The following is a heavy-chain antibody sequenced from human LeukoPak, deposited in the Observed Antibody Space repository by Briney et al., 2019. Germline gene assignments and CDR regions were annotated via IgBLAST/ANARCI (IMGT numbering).Heavy chain of an antibody. CDR1: GFTFSSYA. V-gene: IGHV3-30-3*01. CDR3: ARDVGSNWYERFND. J-gene: IGHJ4*02. CDR2: ISYDGSSK. Sequence: GRSLRLSCAASGFTFSSYAMHWVRQAPGKGLEWVAVISYDGSSKYYADSVKGRFTISRDNSKNTLYLQMNSLRAEDTSVYYCARDVGSNWYERFNDWGQGTLVTVSS. D-gene: IGHD6-13*01.